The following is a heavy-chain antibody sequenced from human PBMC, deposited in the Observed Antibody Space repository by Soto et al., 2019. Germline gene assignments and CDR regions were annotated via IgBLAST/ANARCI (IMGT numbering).Heavy chain of an antibody. CDR1: GGSISRYY. CDR2: LYNAGST. V-gene: IGHV4-59*01. Sequence: QVRLQESGPGLVKPSETLSLTCTVSGGSISRYYWSWIRQPPGKGLEWIGYLYNAGSTIYNPSLRSRVTRSVAMSQNQFSLNLNYVTAADPAVYYCARDLWGYCGTDCYPLDVWGQGTTVTVSS. D-gene: IGHD2-21*02. J-gene: IGHJ6*02. CDR3: ARDLWGYCGTDCYPLDV.